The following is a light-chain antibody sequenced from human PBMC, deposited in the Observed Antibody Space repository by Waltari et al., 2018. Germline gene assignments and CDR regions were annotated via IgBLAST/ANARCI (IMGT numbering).Light chain of an antibody. CDR1: PNIIPRS. CDR2: ETS. CDR3: QQHGRSAT. V-gene: IGKV3-20*01. Sequence: IVLTQSPGTLSSSPGETVNISCRASPNIIPRSLAWYRHKPGQDPRPPISETSESATAIPARFRGKGSEKDFSLTISRLGPEDFAVDYGQQHGRSATFGPGTKV. J-gene: IGKJ3*01.